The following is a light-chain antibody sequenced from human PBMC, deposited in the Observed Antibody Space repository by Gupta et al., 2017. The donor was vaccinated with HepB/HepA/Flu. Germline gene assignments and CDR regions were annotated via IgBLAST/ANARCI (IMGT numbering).Light chain of an antibody. CDR2: DVY. J-gene: IGLJ1*01. V-gene: IGLV2-14*03. CDR3: TSFTGRLTYV. CDR1: SSDVGAYNY. Sequence: QSALTQPASVSGSPGQSITMSCTGTSSDVGAYNYVSWYQHYPGKAPKLIMYDVYYRPSGVSNRFSGSKSGNTASLTISELQAEDEADDYCTSFTGRLTYVCGRGTKVTVL.